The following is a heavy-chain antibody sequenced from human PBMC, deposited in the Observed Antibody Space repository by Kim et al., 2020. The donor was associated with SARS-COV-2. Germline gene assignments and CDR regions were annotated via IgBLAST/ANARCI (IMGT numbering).Heavy chain of an antibody. J-gene: IGHJ6*02. D-gene: IGHD3-10*01. Sequence: SETLSLTCAVSGGSISSSNWWSWVRQPPGKGLEWIGEIYHSGSTNYNPSLKSRVTISVDKSKNQFSLKLSSVTAADTAVYYCARRGSRMIRGMDVWGQGTTVTVSS. CDR2: IYHSGST. V-gene: IGHV4-4*02. CDR1: GGSISSSNW. CDR3: ARRGSRMIRGMDV.